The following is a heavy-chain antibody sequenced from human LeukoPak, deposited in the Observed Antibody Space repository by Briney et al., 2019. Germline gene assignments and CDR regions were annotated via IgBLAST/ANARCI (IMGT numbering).Heavy chain of an antibody. CDR1: GFTFSDYA. CDR2: ISYDGSNK. CDR3: ARDRTSSGWFFDY. J-gene: IGHJ4*02. Sequence: GRSLRLSCAASGFTFSDYAMHWVRQAPGKGLEWVAVISYDGSNKYYADSVRGRFSISRDNSKHTLYLQMNSLRPEDTAVYYCARDRTSSGWFFDYWGQGTLVIVSS. D-gene: IGHD6-19*01. V-gene: IGHV3-30-3*01.